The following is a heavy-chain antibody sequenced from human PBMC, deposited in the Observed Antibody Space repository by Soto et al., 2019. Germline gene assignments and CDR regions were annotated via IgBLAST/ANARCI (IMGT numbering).Heavy chain of an antibody. J-gene: IGHJ5*02. Sequence: EVQLLESGGGLVQPGGSLRLSCAASGFTFSTSAMSWVRQAPGKGLEWVSAISGSAAFTYYADSVKGRFIISRDNSKNTLSLQMNSLRDEDTAVYYCAKGDYVSPWGQGTLVTVSS. CDR2: ISGSAAFT. CDR3: AKGDYVSP. CDR1: GFTFSTSA. V-gene: IGHV3-23*01. D-gene: IGHD3-16*01.